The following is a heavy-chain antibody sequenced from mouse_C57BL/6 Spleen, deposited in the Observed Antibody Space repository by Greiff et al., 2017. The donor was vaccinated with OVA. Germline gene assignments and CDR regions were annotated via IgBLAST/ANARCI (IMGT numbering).Heavy chain of an antibody. CDR3: ARYQIDLDSSGYGYFDY. J-gene: IGHJ2*01. Sequence: QVQLQQPGAELVKPGASVKLSCKASGYTFTSYWMQWVKQRPGQGLEWIGEIDPSDSYTNYNQKFKGKATLTVDTSSSTAYMQLSSLTSEDSAVYYCARYQIDLDSSGYGYFDYWGQGTTLTVSS. D-gene: IGHD3-2*02. CDR2: IDPSDSYT. V-gene: IGHV1-50*01. CDR1: GYTFTSYW.